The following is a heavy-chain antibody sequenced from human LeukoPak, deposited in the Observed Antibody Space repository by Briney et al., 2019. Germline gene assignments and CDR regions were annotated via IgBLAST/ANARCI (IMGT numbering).Heavy chain of an antibody. Sequence: SETLSLTCTVSGGSISSYYWSWIRQPPGKGLEWIGYIYYSGSTNYNPSLKSRVTISVDTSKNQFSLKLSSVTAVDTAVYYCAGQKSLNYWGQGTLVTVSS. CDR3: AGQKSLNY. CDR2: IYYSGST. CDR1: GGSISSYY. V-gene: IGHV4-59*01. J-gene: IGHJ4*02. D-gene: IGHD3-16*01.